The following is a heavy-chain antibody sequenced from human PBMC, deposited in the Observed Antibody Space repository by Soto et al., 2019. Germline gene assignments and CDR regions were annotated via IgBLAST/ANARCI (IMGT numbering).Heavy chain of an antibody. J-gene: IGHJ6*02. CDR3: CRVKRDYDPHANYYYYGMDV. CDR1: GGTFSSYA. Sequence: QVQLVQSGAEVKKPGSSVRVSCKASGGTFSSYAISWVRQAPGQGLEWMGGIIPIFGTANYAQKFQGRGTITADESTSTAYMVLSSRRSEDTAVYYCCRVKRDYDPHANYYYYGMDVWGQGTTVTVSS. D-gene: IGHD3-3*01. CDR2: IIPIFGTA. V-gene: IGHV1-69*01.